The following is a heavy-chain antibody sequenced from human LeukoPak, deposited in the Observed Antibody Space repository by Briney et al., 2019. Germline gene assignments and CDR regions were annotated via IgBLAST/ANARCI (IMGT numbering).Heavy chain of an antibody. CDR3: ARVGYDILTGYSDPYWYFDL. CDR1: GFTFSSYS. CDR2: INNSSSTI. Sequence: GGSLTLSCAASGFTFSSYSMNWVRQAQGKGLEWVSYINNSSSTIYYADSVKGRFTISRDNAKNSLYLQMNSLRDEDTAVYYCARVGYDILTGYSDPYWYFDLWGRGTLVTVSS. D-gene: IGHD3-9*01. V-gene: IGHV3-48*02. J-gene: IGHJ2*01.